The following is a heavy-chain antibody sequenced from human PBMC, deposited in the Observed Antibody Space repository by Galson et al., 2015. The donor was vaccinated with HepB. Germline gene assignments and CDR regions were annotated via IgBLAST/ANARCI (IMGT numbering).Heavy chain of an antibody. CDR2: LSNTGST. D-gene: IGHD3-16*01. CDR3: ARSLRGDWYFDL. V-gene: IGHV4-59*01. CDR1: GGSISSNY. Sequence: ETLSLTCTVSGGSISSNYWSWIRQSPGKGLEWIGYLSNTGSTKYNPPLKTRVAIPLDTSKNQFSLKLTSVTAADTAVYYCARSLRGDWYFDLWGRGALVTVSS. J-gene: IGHJ2*01.